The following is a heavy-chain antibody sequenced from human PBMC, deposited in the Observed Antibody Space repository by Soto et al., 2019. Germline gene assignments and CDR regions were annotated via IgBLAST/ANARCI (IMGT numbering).Heavy chain of an antibody. J-gene: IGHJ4*02. Sequence: QVQLVQSGAEVKKPGASVKVSCKASGYTFTSYAISWVRQAPGQGLEWMGRISADNGDTNYAQKLQGRLTMTTDTSTSTAYMELRSLRSDYTAVYCCARGVNWNGFDYWGQGTLVTVSS. CDR2: ISADNGDT. V-gene: IGHV1-18*01. CDR3: ARGVNWNGFDY. D-gene: IGHD1-1*01. CDR1: GYTFTSYA.